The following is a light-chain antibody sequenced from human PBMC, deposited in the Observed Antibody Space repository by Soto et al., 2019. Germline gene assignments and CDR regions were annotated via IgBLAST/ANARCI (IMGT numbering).Light chain of an antibody. CDR3: QLWDIGSGHVV. J-gene: IGLJ3*02. CDR2: YDS. V-gene: IGLV3-21*01. CDR1: NIGSKS. Sequence: SYELTQPPSVSVAPGKTASVACGGSNIGSKSVHWYQKKSGQAPVLVMYYDSDRPSGIPERFSGSNSGNTATLTTGRVDAAHEADYYCQLWDIGSGHVVFGGGTKLTVL.